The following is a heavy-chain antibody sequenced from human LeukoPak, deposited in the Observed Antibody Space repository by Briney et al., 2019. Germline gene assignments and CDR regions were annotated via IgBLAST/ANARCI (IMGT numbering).Heavy chain of an antibody. CDR1: GGSVSSGSYY. D-gene: IGHD3-22*01. J-gene: IGHJ4*02. CDR2: IYYSGST. V-gene: IGHV4-61*01. Sequence: SETLSLTCTVSGGSVSSGSYYWSWIRQPPGKGLEWIGYIYYSGSTNYNPSLKSRVTISVDTSKNQFSLKLSSVTAADTAVYYCARTDSSGYYDYFDYWGQGTLVTVSS. CDR3: ARTDSSGYYDYFDY.